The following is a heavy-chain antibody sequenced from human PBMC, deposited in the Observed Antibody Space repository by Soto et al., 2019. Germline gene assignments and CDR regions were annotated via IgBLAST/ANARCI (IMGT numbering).Heavy chain of an antibody. D-gene: IGHD3-10*01. CDR3: ARVLAKYYGSGSYLGSFDY. CDR2: INHSGST. Sequence: SETLSLTCAVYGGSFSGYYWSWIRQPPGKGLEWIGEINHSGSTNYNPSLKSRVTISVDTSKNQFSLKLSSVTAADTAVYYCARVLAKYYGSGSYLGSFDYWGQGTLVTVSS. J-gene: IGHJ4*02. V-gene: IGHV4-34*01. CDR1: GGSFSGYY.